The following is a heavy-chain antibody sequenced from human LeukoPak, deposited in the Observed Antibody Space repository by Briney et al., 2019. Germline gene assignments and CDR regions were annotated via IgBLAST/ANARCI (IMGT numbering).Heavy chain of an antibody. J-gene: IGHJ4*02. V-gene: IGHV3-73*01. CDR2: IRSIANDYAT. CDR3: TRVGPTTADY. Sequence: GGSLRLSCAASGFTFSGSAMHWVRQASGKGLEWVGRIRSIANDYATAYAASVKGRFTVSRDDSKNTAYLQMNNLKTEDTAVYYCTRVGPTTADYWGQGSLVTVSS. CDR1: GFTFSGSA. D-gene: IGHD5-12*01.